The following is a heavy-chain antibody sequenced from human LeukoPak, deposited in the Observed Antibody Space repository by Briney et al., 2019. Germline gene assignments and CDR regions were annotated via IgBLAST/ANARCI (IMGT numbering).Heavy chain of an antibody. CDR1: GGSISSYY. D-gene: IGHD4-17*01. V-gene: IGHV4-4*07. CDR2: IYTSGST. CDR3: AREVNYGDYGDNAFDI. Sequence: TSETLSLTCTVSGGSISSYYWSWIRQPAGKGLEWIGRIYTSGSTNYNPSLKSRVTISLDTSNNQFSLRLSSVTAADTAVYYCAREVNYGDYGDNAFDIWGQGTMVTVSS. J-gene: IGHJ3*02.